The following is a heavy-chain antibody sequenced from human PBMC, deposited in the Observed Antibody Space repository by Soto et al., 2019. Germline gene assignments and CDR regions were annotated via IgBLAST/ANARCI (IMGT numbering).Heavy chain of an antibody. J-gene: IGHJ4*02. CDR1: GYSFTRYA. V-gene: IGHV1-3*01. D-gene: IGHD6-19*01. CDR3: AKGGRQWLVTSDFNY. Sequence: ASVTVSCKASGYSFTRYAMHWVRQAPGQGLEWMGWINAGNGNTKYSQKFQGRVTITRDTSASTAYMEMTSLRAEDTAVYYCAKGGRQWLVTSDFNYWGQGALVTVS. CDR2: INAGNGNT.